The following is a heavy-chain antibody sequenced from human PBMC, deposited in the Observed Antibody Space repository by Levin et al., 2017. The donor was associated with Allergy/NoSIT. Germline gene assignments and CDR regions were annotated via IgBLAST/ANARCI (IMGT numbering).Heavy chain of an antibody. V-gene: IGHV3-23*01. CDR2: ISDSGDST. D-gene: IGHD6-13*01. Sequence: PGGSLRLSCAASRFTFSNYAMSWVRQAPGKGLEWVSAISDSGDSTYYADSVRGRFTISRDNSKNTLYLQMSSLRAGDTAVYYCAKEHSSWPNNWFDPWGQGTLVTVSS. J-gene: IGHJ5*02. CDR1: RFTFSNYA. CDR3: AKEHSSWPNNWFDP.